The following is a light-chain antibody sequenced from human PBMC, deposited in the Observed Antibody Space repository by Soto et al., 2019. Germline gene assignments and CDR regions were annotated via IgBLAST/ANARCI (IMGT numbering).Light chain of an antibody. CDR3: QQYDTYSAT. CDR1: QRISGW. J-gene: IGKJ1*01. V-gene: IGKV1-5*01. CDR2: DAS. Sequence: DIQMTQYPSTLSASVGDTVTITCRASQRISGWLGWYQQKPGKAPQLLIYDASSLGRGVPSRFSGSYSGTEFTLTISSLQPDDFATYYCQQYDTYSATFGPGTKVDIK.